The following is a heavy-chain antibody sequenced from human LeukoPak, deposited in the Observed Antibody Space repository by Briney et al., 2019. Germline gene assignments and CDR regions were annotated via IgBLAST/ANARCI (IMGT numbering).Heavy chain of an antibody. J-gene: IGHJ6*03. CDR3: ARDSDYYDSSGYYYANYYYYYMDV. V-gene: IGHV4-59*12. D-gene: IGHD3-22*01. CDR1: GGSISSYY. CDR2: IYYSGST. Sequence: PSETLSLTCTVSGGSISSYYWSWIRQPPGKGLEWIGYIYYSGSTNYNPSLKSRVTMSVDTSKNQFSLKLSSVTAADTAVYYCARDSDYYDSSGYYYANYYYYYMDVWGKGTTVTVSS.